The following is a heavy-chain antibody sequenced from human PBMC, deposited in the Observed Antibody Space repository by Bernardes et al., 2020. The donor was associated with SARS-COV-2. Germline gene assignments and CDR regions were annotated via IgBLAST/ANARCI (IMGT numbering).Heavy chain of an antibody. CDR1: CGSISSGGYY. D-gene: IGHD3-22*01. V-gene: IGHV4-31*03. J-gene: IGHJ4*02. CDR2: IYYSGST. CDR3: ARSPVTMIVVVKYFDY. Sequence: SETLSLTCTVSCGSISSGGYYWSWIRQHPGKGLEWIGYIYYSGSTYYNPSLKSRVTISVDTSKNQFSLKLSSVTAADTAVYYCARSPVTMIVVVKYFDYWGQGTLVTVSS.